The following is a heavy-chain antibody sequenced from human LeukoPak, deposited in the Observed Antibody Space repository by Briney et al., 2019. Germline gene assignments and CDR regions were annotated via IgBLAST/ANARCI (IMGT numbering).Heavy chain of an antibody. D-gene: IGHD3-10*01. CDR2: INPNSGGT. J-gene: IGHJ3*02. CDR1: GYTFTGYY. CDR3: ARDRARVTMVRGVMNAFDI. V-gene: IGHV1-2*02. Sequence: ASVKVSCKASGYTFTGYYMHWVRQAPGQGLEWMGWINPNSGGTNYAQKFQGRVTMTKDTSSSTAYLELSRLRSDDTAVYFCARDRARVTMVRGVMNAFDIWGQGTMVTVSS.